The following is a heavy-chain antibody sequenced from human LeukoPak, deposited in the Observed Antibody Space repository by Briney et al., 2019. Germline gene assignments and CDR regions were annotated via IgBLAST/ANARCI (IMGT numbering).Heavy chain of an antibody. Sequence: ASVKVSCKASGCTFTSYDINWVRQATGQGLEWMGWMNPNSGNTGYAQKFQGRVTMTRNTSISTAYMELSSLRSEDTAVYYCARDSWMVRGVIITGNWFDPWGQGTLVTVSS. J-gene: IGHJ5*02. CDR1: GCTFTSYD. D-gene: IGHD3-10*01. CDR2: MNPNSGNT. CDR3: ARDSWMVRGVIITGNWFDP. V-gene: IGHV1-8*01.